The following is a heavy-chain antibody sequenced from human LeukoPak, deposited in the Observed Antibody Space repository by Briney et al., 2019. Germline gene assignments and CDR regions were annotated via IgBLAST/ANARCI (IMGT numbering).Heavy chain of an antibody. J-gene: IGHJ4*02. Sequence: PGGSLRLSCAASGFTFSSYAMHWVRQAPGKGLEWVAVISYDGSNKYYADSVKGRFTISRDNSKNTLYLQMNSLRAEDTAVYYCALPLTTSYYDSSGYPIGGNWGQGTLVTVSS. CDR2: ISYDGSNK. CDR3: ALPLTTSYYDSSGYPIGGN. D-gene: IGHD3-22*01. V-gene: IGHV3-30*01. CDR1: GFTFSSYA.